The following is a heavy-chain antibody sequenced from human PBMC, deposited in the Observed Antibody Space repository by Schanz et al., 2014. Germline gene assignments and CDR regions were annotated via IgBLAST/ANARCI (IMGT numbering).Heavy chain of an antibody. V-gene: IGHV3-30*18. Sequence: QVQLVESGGGVVQPGRSLRLSCAASGFTFSSYGMHWVRQAPGKGLEWVAAMSYDGSIKYYGDSVKGRFTISRDNSKNTLYLHMNTLRSEDTAVYYCAKVSTHIDIVLVPTAIDYWGQGTLVTVSS. J-gene: IGHJ4*02. CDR3: AKVSTHIDIVLVPTAIDY. CDR2: MSYDGSIK. CDR1: GFTFSSYG. D-gene: IGHD2-2*01.